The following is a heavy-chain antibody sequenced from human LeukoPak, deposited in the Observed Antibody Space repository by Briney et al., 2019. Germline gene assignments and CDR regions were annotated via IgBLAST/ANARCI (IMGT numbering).Heavy chain of an antibody. Sequence: GGSLRLSCAASGFTFSRYGMHWVRQAPGKGLEWVSYISSSGSTIYYADSVKGRFTISRDNAKNSLYLQMNSLRAEDTAVYYCARDGKRITMVRGVDPTNDYWGQGTLVTVSS. CDR1: GFTFSRYG. V-gene: IGHV3-48*03. J-gene: IGHJ4*02. CDR3: ARDGKRITMVRGVDPTNDY. D-gene: IGHD3-10*01. CDR2: ISSSGSTI.